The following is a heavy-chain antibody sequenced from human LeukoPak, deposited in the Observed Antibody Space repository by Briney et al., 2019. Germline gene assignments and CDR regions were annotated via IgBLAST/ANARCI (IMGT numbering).Heavy chain of an antibody. J-gene: IGHJ4*02. D-gene: IGHD4-17*01. CDR3: ARGTIYGDYVLPCFDY. V-gene: IGHV3-7*03. Sequence: PGGSLRLSCEGSAFIFSGHWMNWVRQTPGKGLEWVASIKEDGSERQYVDSVKGRFSISRDNTKGSLFLQLNSLRAEDTAVYYCARGTIYGDYVLPCFDYWGQGTLVTVSS. CDR1: AFIFSGHW. CDR2: IKEDGSER.